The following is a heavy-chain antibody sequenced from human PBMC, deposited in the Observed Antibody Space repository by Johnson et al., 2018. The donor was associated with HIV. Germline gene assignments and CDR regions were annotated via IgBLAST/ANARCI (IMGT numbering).Heavy chain of an antibody. CDR3: ARGFHSAFDI. J-gene: IGHJ3*02. CDR2: ITEYGGRT. CDR1: GFTFTNYW. V-gene: IGHV3-74*02. D-gene: IGHD2/OR15-2a*01. Sequence: VQLLESGGGLVQPGGSLRLSCGVSGFTFTNYWLHWVRQAPGKGLVWVSHITEYGGRTAYADSVKGRSTISRDNAKNTLYLQVNSLRAEDTAVYYCARGFHSAFDIWGQGTMVTVSS.